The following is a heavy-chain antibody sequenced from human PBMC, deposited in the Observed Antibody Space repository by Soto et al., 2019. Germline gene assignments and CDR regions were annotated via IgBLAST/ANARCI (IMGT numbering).Heavy chain of an antibody. V-gene: IGHV3-23*01. D-gene: IGHD1-26*01. CDR1: GFTFSTYA. J-gene: IGHJ1*01. CDR3: AYWYRGRPPYFLH. CDR2: IGESGTNT. Sequence: EVQLLESGGGLVQPGGSLRLSCADSGFTFSTYAMSWVRQAPGKGLEWVSTIGESGTNTYYADSVKGRFTISRDNSKNTRYLQMISLRAEDTALYYCAYWYRGRPPYFLHWGQGILVTVSS.